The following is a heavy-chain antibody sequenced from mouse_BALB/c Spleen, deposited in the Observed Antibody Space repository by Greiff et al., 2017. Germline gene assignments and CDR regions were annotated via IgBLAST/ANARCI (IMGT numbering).Heavy chain of an antibody. D-gene: IGHD1-1*01. J-gene: IGHJ4*01. CDR3: ARLYGSSYEAMDY. V-gene: IGHV5-6*01. CDR1: GFTFSSYG. CDR2: ISSGGSYT. Sequence: EVQGVESGGDLVKPGGSLKLSCAASGFTFSSYGMSWVRQTPDKRLEWVATISSGGSYTYYPDSVKGRFTISRDNAKNTLYLQMSSLKSEDTAMYYCARLYGSSYEAMDYWGQGTSVTVSS.